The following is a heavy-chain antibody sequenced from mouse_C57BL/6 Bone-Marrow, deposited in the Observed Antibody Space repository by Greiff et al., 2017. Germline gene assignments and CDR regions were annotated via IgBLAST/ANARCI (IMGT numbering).Heavy chain of an antibody. Sequence: QVQLKQSGPELVKPGASVKISCKASGYAFSSSWMNWVKQRPGKGLEWIGRIYPGDGDTNYNGKFKGKATLTAGKSSSTAYMQLSSLTSEDSAVYFCARAPIYYYGSRYFDVWGTGTTVTVSS. D-gene: IGHD1-1*01. CDR2: IYPGDGDT. CDR3: ARAPIYYYGSRYFDV. CDR1: GYAFSSSW. J-gene: IGHJ1*03. V-gene: IGHV1-82*01.